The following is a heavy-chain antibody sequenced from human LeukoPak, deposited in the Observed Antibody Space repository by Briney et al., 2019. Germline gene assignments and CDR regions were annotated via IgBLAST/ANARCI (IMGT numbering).Heavy chain of an antibody. CDR2: IYYSGST. CDR1: GGSISSYY. V-gene: IGHV4-59*01. Sequence: PSETLSLTCTVSGGSISSYYWSWIRQPPGKGLEWIGYIYYSGSTNYNPSLKSRVTISVDTSKNQFSLKLSSVTAADTAVYYCARAPYDSIRSDPWGQGTLVTVSS. CDR3: ARAPYDSIRSDP. J-gene: IGHJ5*02. D-gene: IGHD5-12*01.